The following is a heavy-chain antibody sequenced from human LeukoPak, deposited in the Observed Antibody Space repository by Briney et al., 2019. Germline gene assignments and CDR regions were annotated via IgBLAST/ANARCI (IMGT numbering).Heavy chain of an antibody. CDR2: INPNSGGT. CDR1: GYIFTDYY. J-gene: IGHJ4*02. V-gene: IGHV1-2*02. CDR3: ARDSAKGITNY. Sequence: ASVKVSCKASGYIFTDYYIHWVRQAPGQGLEWMGWINPNSGGTNFAQKFQGRVTMTRDTSINTAYMELSRLRSDDTALYYCARDSAKGITNYWGQGTLVTVSS. D-gene: IGHD1-14*01.